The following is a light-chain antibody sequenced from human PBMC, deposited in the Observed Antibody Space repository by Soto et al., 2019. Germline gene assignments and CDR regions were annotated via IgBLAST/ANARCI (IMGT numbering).Light chain of an antibody. Sequence: QSDLTQPRSVSGSPGQSVTISCTGTSSDVGGYNYVSWYQQHPDKAPKLMIYDVSQRPSGVPDRFSGSKSGNTASLTISGLQAEDESDYYCCSYAGRYTYVFGTGTKVTVL. V-gene: IGLV2-11*01. CDR3: CSYAGRYTYV. J-gene: IGLJ1*01. CDR2: DVS. CDR1: SSDVGGYNY.